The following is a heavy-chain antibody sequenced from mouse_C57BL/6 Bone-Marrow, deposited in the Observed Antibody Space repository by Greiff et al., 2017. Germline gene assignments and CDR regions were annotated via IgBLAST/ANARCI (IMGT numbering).Heavy chain of an antibody. D-gene: IGHD1-1*01. J-gene: IGHJ3*01. Sequence: QVHLQQPGAELVRPGSSVKLSCKASGYTFTSYWMDWVKQRPGQGLEWIGNIYPSDSETHYNQKFKDKATLTVDKSSSTAYMQLSSLTSEDSAVYYCARGFYYGSSYGFAYWGQGTLVTVSA. CDR2: IYPSDSET. V-gene: IGHV1-61*01. CDR3: ARGFYYGSSYGFAY. CDR1: GYTFTSYW.